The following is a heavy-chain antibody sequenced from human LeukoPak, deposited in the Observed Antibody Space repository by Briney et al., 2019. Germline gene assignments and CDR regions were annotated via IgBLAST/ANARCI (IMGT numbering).Heavy chain of an antibody. J-gene: IGHJ4*02. CDR1: GFIFRNYA. Sequence: GGSLRLSCAASGFIFRNYAMSWLRQAPGRELEWVSTVHDRNYYADSVKGRFTISRDDSRSTLYLQMDNLRAEDTAVYYCAKDQTGDGYNSIWGQGTLVTVSS. V-gene: IGHV3-23*01. D-gene: IGHD5-24*01. CDR3: AKDQTGDGYNSI. CDR2: VHDRN.